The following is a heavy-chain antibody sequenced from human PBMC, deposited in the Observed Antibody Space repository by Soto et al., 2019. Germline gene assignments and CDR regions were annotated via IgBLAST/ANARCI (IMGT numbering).Heavy chain of an antibody. V-gene: IGHV3-9*01. J-gene: IGHJ3*01. Sequence: PGGSLRLSCAASGFTFDDFAMHWVRQGPGKGLEWVSGISWDGGKVAYGNSVEGRFTISRDNAKNSLYLQMSSLRPEDTALYFCARAMTRTLVARGFDLWGQGTMVTVSS. D-gene: IGHD1-1*01. CDR1: GFTFDDFA. CDR2: ISWDGGKV. CDR3: ARAMTRTLVARGFDL.